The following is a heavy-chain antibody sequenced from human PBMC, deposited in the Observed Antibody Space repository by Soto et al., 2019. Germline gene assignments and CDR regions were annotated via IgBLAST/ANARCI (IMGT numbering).Heavy chain of an antibody. CDR3: AEAYYDILTGTISHAFDI. CDR1: GFTFTSSA. V-gene: IGHV1-58*02. D-gene: IGHD3-9*01. CDR2: IVVGSGNT. Sequence: QMQLVQSGPEVKKPGTSVKVSCKASGFTFTSSAMQWVRQARGQRLEWIGWIVVGSGNTNYAPKFQERVTITRAMSTSTAYMELSSLRSEDTAVYYCAEAYYDILTGTISHAFDIWGQGTMVTVSS. J-gene: IGHJ3*02.